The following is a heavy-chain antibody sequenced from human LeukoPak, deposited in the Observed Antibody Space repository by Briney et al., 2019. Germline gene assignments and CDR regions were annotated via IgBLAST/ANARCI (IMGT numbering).Heavy chain of an antibody. J-gene: IGHJ5*02. D-gene: IGHD5-18*01. CDR1: GGSISSYY. CDR2: IYTSGST. V-gene: IGHV4-4*07. Sequence: SETLSLTCTVSGGSISSYYWSWIRQPAGKGLEWIGRIYTSGSTNYNPSLKSRVTMSVDTSKNQFSLKLSSVTAADTAVYYCARRGYTYGWGWFDPWGQGTLVTASS. CDR3: ARRGYTYGWGWFDP.